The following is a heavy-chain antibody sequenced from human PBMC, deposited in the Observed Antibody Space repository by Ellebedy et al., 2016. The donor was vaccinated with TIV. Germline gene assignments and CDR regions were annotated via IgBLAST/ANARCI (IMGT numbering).Heavy chain of an antibody. Sequence: ASVKVSCKASGYTFTGYYMHWVRQAPGQGLEWMGWINPDSGGTSSAQKFQGRVTMTRETSINAAYMELSRLRSDATAVYYCARGEDILTGYLLDYWGQGTLVTVSS. CDR1: GYTFTGYY. CDR3: ARGEDILTGYLLDY. D-gene: IGHD3-9*01. V-gene: IGHV1-2*02. CDR2: INPDSGGT. J-gene: IGHJ4*02.